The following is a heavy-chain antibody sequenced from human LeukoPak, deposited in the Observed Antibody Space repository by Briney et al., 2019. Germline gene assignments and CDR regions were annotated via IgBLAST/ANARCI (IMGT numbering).Heavy chain of an antibody. CDR2: ISYDGSNK. Sequence: PGGSLRLFCAASGFTFSSYGMHWVRQAPGKGLEWVAVISYDGSNKYYADSVKGRFTISRDNSKNTLYLQMNSLRAEDTAVYYCANAGSYYKPLDYWGQGTLVTVSS. V-gene: IGHV3-30*18. CDR3: ANAGSYYKPLDY. D-gene: IGHD3-10*01. CDR1: GFTFSSYG. J-gene: IGHJ4*02.